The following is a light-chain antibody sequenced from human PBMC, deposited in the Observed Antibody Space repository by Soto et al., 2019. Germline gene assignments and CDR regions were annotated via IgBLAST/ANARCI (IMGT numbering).Light chain of an antibody. J-gene: IGKJ4*01. CDR3: QQSYSTPLT. CDR1: QSIDSY. Sequence: DIQMTQSPSSLSGSVRDRVTITCRASQSIDSYLNWYQQKPGKAPKLLIYAASSLQSGVPSRFSGSGSGTYFTLTISSLQPEDFATYYCQQSYSTPLTFGGGTKVDIK. CDR2: AAS. V-gene: IGKV1-39*01.